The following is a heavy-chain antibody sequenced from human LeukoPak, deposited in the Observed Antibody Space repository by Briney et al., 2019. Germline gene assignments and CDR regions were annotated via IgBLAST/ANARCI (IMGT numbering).Heavy chain of an antibody. V-gene: IGHV3-21*01. CDR2: ISSSSSYI. Sequence: GGSLRPSCAASGFTFSSYSMNWVRQAPGKGLEWVSSISSSSSYIYYADSVKGRFTISRDNAKNSLYLQMNSLRAEDTAVYYCARGGGYYDSSGYPDYWGQGTLVTVSS. D-gene: IGHD3-22*01. CDR3: ARGGGYYDSSGYPDY. CDR1: GFTFSSYS. J-gene: IGHJ4*02.